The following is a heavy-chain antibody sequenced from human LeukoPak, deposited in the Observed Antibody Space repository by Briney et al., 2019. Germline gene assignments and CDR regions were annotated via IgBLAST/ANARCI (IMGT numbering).Heavy chain of an antibody. J-gene: IGHJ3*02. CDR1: GYTFTGYY. V-gene: IGHV1-2*06. Sequence: ASVKVSCKASGYTFTGYYMHWVRQAPGQGLEWKGRINPNSGGTNYAQKFQGRVTMTRDTSISTAYMELSRLRSDNTAVYYCAREVVAAVYDAFDIWGQGTMVTVSS. D-gene: IGHD2-15*01. CDR3: AREVVAAVYDAFDI. CDR2: INPNSGGT.